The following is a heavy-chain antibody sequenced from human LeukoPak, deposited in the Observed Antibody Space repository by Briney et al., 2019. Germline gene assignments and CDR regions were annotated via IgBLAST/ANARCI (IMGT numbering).Heavy chain of an antibody. Sequence: ASVKVSCKASGGTFSSYAISWVRQAPGQGLEWMGGIIPIFGTANYAQKFQGRVTITTDESTSTAYMELSSLRSEDTAVYYCARGPTSITTFGVPYYYYMDVWGKGTTVTVSS. V-gene: IGHV1-69*05. CDR2: IIPIFGTA. D-gene: IGHD3-3*01. CDR3: ARGPTSITTFGVPYYYYMDV. J-gene: IGHJ6*03. CDR1: GGTFSSYA.